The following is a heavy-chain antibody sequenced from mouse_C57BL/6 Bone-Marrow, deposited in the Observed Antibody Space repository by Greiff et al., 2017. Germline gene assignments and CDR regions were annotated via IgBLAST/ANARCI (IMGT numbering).Heavy chain of an antibody. D-gene: IGHD1-1*01. CDR3: ARDWDGSSPNWYFEV. V-gene: IGHV1-50*01. J-gene: IGHJ1*03. Sequence: QVQLQQPGAELVKPGASVKLSCKASGYTFTSYWMQWVKQRPGQGLEWIGEIDPSDSYTNYNQKFKGKATLTVDTSSSTAYMQLSSLTSEDSAVYYCARDWDGSSPNWYFEVWGTGTTVTVSS. CDR2: IDPSDSYT. CDR1: GYTFTSYW.